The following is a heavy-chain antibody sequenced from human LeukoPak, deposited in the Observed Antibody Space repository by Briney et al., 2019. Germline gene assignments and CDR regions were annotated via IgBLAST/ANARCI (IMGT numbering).Heavy chain of an antibody. D-gene: IGHD5-24*01. CDR3: ARGDGYNDAEYLQH. Sequence: GRALRLSCAASGFTFSSYGMHRVRQAPGKGPAGVAVIRYDGSNKYYGDSVKGRFTISRDNSKKTLYLQMNSLRDEDTAVYYCARGDGYNDAEYLQHWGQGTLVTVS. CDR1: GFTFSSYG. J-gene: IGHJ1*01. CDR2: IRYDGSNK. V-gene: IGHV3-33*01.